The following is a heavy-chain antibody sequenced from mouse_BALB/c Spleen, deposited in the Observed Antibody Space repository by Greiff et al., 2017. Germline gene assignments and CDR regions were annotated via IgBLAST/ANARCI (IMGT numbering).Heavy chain of an antibody. CDR2: IDTSDSYT. CDR3: AREVRRGWYFDV. Sequence: QVQLQQSGAELVMPGASVKMSCKASGYTFTDYWMHWVKQRPGQGLEWIGAIDTSDSYTSYNQKFKGKATLTVDESSSTAYMQLSSLTSEDSAVYYCAREVRRGWYFDVWGAGTTVTVSS. V-gene: IGHV1-69*01. D-gene: IGHD2-14*01. CDR1: GYTFTDYW. J-gene: IGHJ1*01.